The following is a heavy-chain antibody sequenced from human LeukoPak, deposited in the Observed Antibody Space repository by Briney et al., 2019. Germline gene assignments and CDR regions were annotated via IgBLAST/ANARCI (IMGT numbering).Heavy chain of an antibody. CDR2: INAGNGNT. CDR3: ARGSRQDTYGRELDS. V-gene: IGHV1-3*01. CDR1: GYTFTNYA. J-gene: IGHJ4*02. D-gene: IGHD5-18*01. Sequence: ASVKVSCKASGYTFTNYAIHWVRQAPGQRLEWMGWINAGNGNTKYSQKFQGRVTMTTDTSTSTAYMELRSLRSDDTAVYYCARGSRQDTYGRELDSWGQGTLVTVSS.